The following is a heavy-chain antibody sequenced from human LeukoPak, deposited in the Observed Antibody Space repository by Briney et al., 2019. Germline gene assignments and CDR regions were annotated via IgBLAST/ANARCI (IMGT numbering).Heavy chain of an antibody. Sequence: SETLSLTCTVSGGSISNSNYYWGWIRQPPGKGLEWIGNIYYSGTAYYNPSLKSRVTISVDTSKNQFSLKLSSVTAADTAVYYCARHQWVPAFDIWGQGTKVTVSS. J-gene: IGHJ3*02. V-gene: IGHV4-39*01. CDR3: ARHQWVPAFDI. CDR2: IYYSGTA. CDR1: GGSISNSNYY. D-gene: IGHD1-26*01.